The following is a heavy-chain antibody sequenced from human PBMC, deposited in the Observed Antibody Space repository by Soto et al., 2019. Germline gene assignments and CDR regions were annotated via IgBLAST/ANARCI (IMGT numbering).Heavy chain of an antibody. CDR1: GGSITSYY. V-gene: IGHV4-4*07. CDR2: IYSTGST. Sequence: ASETLSLTCTVSGGSITSYYWSWIRQPAGKGLEWIGHIYSTGSTSYNPSLKSRVTLSVDTSKNQFSLRLTSVTAADTAMYYCARDHLNRYSSAWSVPDAFDVWGQGTMVTVSS. J-gene: IGHJ3*01. CDR3: ARDHLNRYSSAWSVPDAFDV. D-gene: IGHD6-19*01.